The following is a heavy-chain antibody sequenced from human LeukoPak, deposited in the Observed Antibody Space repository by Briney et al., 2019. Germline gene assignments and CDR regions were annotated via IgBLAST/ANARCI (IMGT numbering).Heavy chain of an antibody. V-gene: IGHV4-59*13. CDR2: IYYSGST. D-gene: IGHD3-22*01. J-gene: IGHJ4*02. CDR3: AREWRAKYYYDSSGLDY. Sequence: SETLSLTCTVSGGPIRSYYWSGPRQPRGKGLEGSGYIYYSGSTNYNPALKSRVTISVDTSKNQFSLKLSSVTAADTAVYYCAREWRAKYYYDSSGLDYWGQGTLVTVSS. CDR1: GGPIRSYY.